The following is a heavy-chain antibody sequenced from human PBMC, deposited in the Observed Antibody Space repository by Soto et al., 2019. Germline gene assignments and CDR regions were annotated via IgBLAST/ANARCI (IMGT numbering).Heavy chain of an antibody. CDR1: GFTFSSYG. CDR2: ISYDGSNK. CDR3: AKRRSSGYVIDY. J-gene: IGHJ4*02. V-gene: IGHV3-30*18. Sequence: GGSLRLSCAASGFTFSSYGMHWVRQAPGKGLEWVAVISYDGSNKYYADSVKGRFTISRDNSKNTLYLQMNSLRAEDTAVYYCAKRRSSGYVIDYWGQGTLVTVSS. D-gene: IGHD5-12*01.